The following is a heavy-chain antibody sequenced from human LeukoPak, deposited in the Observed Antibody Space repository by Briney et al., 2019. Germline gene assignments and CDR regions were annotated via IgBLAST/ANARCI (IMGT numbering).Heavy chain of an antibody. CDR3: ARGSYDFWSGSSFDP. CDR2: IGTAGDT. CDR1: GFTFSSYD. V-gene: IGHV3-13*01. Sequence: GGSLRLSCAASGFTFSSYDMHWVRQATGKGLEWVSAIGTAGDTYYPGSVKGRFTISRENAKNSLYLQMNSLRAEDTAVYYCARGSYDFWSGSSFDPWGQGTLVTVSS. J-gene: IGHJ5*02. D-gene: IGHD3-3*01.